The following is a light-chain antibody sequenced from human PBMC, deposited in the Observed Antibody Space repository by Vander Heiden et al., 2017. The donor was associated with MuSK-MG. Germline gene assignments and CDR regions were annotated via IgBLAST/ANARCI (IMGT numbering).Light chain of an antibody. V-gene: IGKV1-39*01. J-gene: IGKJ2*01. Sequence: DIKLTQSPSSLSASVGDRVTITCRASQSISSYLNWYQQKPGKAPKLLIYAASSLQSGVPSRFSGSGSGTDFTLTISSLQPEDFATYYCQQSYSTPPSTFGQGTKLXIK. CDR3: QQSYSTPPST. CDR2: AAS. CDR1: QSISSY.